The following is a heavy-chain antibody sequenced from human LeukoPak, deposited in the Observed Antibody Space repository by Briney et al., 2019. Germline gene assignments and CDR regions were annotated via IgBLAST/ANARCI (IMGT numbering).Heavy chain of an antibody. CDR1: GGSFSGYY. Sequence: PSETLSLTCAVYGGSFSGYYWSWIRQPPGKGLEWIGEINHSGSTNYNPSLKSRVTISVDTSKNQFSLKLSSVTAADTAVYYCARDVSSTSVGWFDSWGQGTLVTVSS. J-gene: IGHJ5*01. CDR3: ARDVSSTSVGWFDS. D-gene: IGHD2-2*01. V-gene: IGHV4-34*01. CDR2: INHSGST.